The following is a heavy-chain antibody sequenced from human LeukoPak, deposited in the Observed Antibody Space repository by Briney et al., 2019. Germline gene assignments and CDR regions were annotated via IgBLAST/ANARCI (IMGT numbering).Heavy chain of an antibody. CDR3: AKDIDYYDSSGYYGPYFDY. J-gene: IGHJ4*02. D-gene: IGHD3-22*01. V-gene: IGHV3-30*18. Sequence: GGSLRLSCAASGFTFSSYGMHWVRQAPGKGLEWVAVISYDGSNKYYADSVKGRFTISRDNSKNTLYLQMNSLRAEDTAVYYCAKDIDYYDSSGYYGPYFDYWGQGTLVTVSS. CDR2: ISYDGSNK. CDR1: GFTFSSYG.